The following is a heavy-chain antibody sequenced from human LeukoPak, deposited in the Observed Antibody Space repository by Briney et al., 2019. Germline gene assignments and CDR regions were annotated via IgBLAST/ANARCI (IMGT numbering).Heavy chain of an antibody. CDR2: IRYDGTNK. Sequence: GGSLRLSCAASGFTFRSYGMHWVRQAPGKGLEWVAFIRYDGTNKYQADSVKGRFTISRDNSKNTLYLQMNRLRAEDTAVYYCAKDRDYSNFVHYFFDYWGQGTLVTVSS. J-gene: IGHJ4*02. CDR1: GFTFRSYG. D-gene: IGHD4-11*01. CDR3: AKDRDYSNFVHYFFDY. V-gene: IGHV3-30*02.